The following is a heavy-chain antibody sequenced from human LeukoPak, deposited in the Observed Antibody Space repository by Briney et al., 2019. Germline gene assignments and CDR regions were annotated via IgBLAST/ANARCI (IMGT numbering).Heavy chain of an antibody. Sequence: PGGSLRLSCAASGFTFSSYAMHWVRQAPGKGLEWVAVISYDGSNKYYADSVKGRFTISRDNSKNTLYLQMNSLRAEDTAVYYCARDPPRRGYSGYDIKPGDYWGQGTLVTVSS. CDR3: ARDPPRRGYSGYDIKPGDY. V-gene: IGHV3-30-3*01. CDR1: GFTFSSYA. D-gene: IGHD5-12*01. CDR2: ISYDGSNK. J-gene: IGHJ4*02.